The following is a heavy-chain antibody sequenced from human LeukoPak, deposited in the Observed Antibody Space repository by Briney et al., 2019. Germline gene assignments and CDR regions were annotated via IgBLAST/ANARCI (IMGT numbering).Heavy chain of an antibody. CDR3: AKQVYSNYVNNFDY. V-gene: IGHV3-23*01. CDR1: GFTFSTYA. CDR2: LSGNGNTI. Sequence: PGGSLRLSCAASGFTFSTYAMSWVRQAPGKGLECVSALSGNGNTIYYADSVKGRFTISRDNSKNTLYLQMNSLRAEDTAVYYCAKQVYSNYVNNFDYWGQGTLVTVSS. D-gene: IGHD4-11*01. J-gene: IGHJ4*02.